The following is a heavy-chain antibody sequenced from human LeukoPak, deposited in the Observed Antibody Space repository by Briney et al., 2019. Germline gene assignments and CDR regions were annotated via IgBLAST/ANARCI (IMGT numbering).Heavy chain of an antibody. CDR2: IIPIFGTA. CDR3: ARVGLAGVAAFDI. J-gene: IGHJ3*02. D-gene: IGHD3-3*02. V-gene: IGHV1-69*13. Sequence: ASVKVSCKASGGTFSSYAISWVRQAPGQGLEWMGGIIPIFGTANYAQKFQGRVTITADESTSTAYMELSSLRSDDTAVYYCARVGLAGVAAFDIWGQGTMVTVSS. CDR1: GGTFSSYA.